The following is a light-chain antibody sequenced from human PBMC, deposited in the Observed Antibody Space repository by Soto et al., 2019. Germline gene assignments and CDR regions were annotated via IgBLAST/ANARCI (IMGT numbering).Light chain of an antibody. J-gene: IGKJ3*01. Sequence: EIVLTQSPATLSVSPGERATLSCRASQSVSGNLAWYQQKPGQAPRLLIFGASSRATGIPTRFSGSGSGTEFTLTISSLQSDDFGIYYCQHFKNWPPTVTFGPGTKVDLK. CDR2: GAS. V-gene: IGKV3-15*01. CDR3: QHFKNWPPTVT. CDR1: QSVSGN.